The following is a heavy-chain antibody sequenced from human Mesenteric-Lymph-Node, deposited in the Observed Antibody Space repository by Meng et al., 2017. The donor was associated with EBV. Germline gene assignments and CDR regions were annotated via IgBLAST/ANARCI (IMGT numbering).Heavy chain of an antibody. CDR1: GVSVSGDSFY. D-gene: IGHD1-26*01. J-gene: IGHJ4*02. CDR3: ARDRGWELLVY. V-gene: IGHV4-61*01. CDR2: IYDSGIT. Sequence: QVQLQESGPGMLKPSETLSLTCTFSGVSVSGDSFYWSWIRQPPGKGLEWIGFIYDSGITHYSPSLKSRVTISVDTSKNQFSLELRSMTPADTAVYYCARDRGWELLVYWGQGTLVTASS.